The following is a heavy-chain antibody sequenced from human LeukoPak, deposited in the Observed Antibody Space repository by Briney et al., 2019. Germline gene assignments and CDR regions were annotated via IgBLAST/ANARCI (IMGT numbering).Heavy chain of an antibody. CDR3: ARARTGAIQLWSPYSNWFDP. Sequence: KPSETLSLTCTVSGGSISSSSYYWGWIRQPPGKGLEWIGSIYYSGSTYYNPSLKSRVTISVDTSKNQFSLKLSSVTAADTAVYYCARARTGAIQLWSPYSNWFDPWGQGTLVTVSS. CDR2: IYYSGST. J-gene: IGHJ5*02. CDR1: GGSISSSSYY. D-gene: IGHD5-18*01. V-gene: IGHV4-39*07.